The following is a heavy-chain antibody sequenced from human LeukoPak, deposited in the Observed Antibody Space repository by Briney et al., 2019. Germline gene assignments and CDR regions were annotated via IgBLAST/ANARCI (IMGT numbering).Heavy chain of an antibody. CDR2: IKSKTDGGTT. CDR3: TTIAVAGLIDY. Sequence: GGSLRLSCAASGFTFSNAWMSWVRQAPGKGPEWVGRIKSKTDGGTTDYAAPVKGRFTISRDDSKNTLYLQMNSLKTEDTAVYYCTTIAVAGLIDYWGQGTLVTVSS. CDR1: GFTFSNAW. J-gene: IGHJ4*02. D-gene: IGHD6-19*01. V-gene: IGHV3-15*01.